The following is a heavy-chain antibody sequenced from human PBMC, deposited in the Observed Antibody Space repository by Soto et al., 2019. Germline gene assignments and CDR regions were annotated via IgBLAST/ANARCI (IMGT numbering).Heavy chain of an antibody. CDR2: IKGSGPDT. CDR3: AKTGREAGPVTGKRLYDY. V-gene: IGHV3-23*01. CDR1: GFTFEAYT. Sequence: EVQLLQSGGGSVQRGGSLTLSCVGSGFTFEAYTMAWVRQAPGKGLEWVSYIKGSGPDTYYADSVKGRFTISRDISRNILYLEMNGLGVEDSGKYFCAKTGREAGPVTGKRLYDYWGQGALVRVCS. J-gene: IGHJ4*02. D-gene: IGHD2-21*02.